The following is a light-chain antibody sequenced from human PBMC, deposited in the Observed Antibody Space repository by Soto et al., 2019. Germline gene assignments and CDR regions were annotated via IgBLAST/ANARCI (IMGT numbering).Light chain of an antibody. CDR2: GAS. Sequence: EIVLTQSPGTLSLSPGERATLSCRASQSVSSDYLAWYQQKPGQAPGLLIHGASSRATGIPDRFSASGSGTDYTLTITRLEPEDFALYYCQQYGSYPWRLGQGTKVEIK. CDR3: QQYGSYPWR. V-gene: IGKV3-20*01. CDR1: QSVSSDY. J-gene: IGKJ1*01.